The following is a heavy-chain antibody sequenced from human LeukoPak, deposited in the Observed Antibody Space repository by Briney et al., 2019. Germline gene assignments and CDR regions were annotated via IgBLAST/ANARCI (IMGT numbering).Heavy chain of an antibody. V-gene: IGHV1-24*01. CDR3: AKDLEMATIFDRWPGQH. CDR2: FDPEDGET. Sequence: AXVKVSCKVSGYTLTELSMHWVRQAPGKGREWMGGFDPEDGETIYAQKFQRRVTMTEDTSTHPAYMELSSLRSEDTAVYYCAKDLEMATIFDRWPGQHWGQGTLVTVSS. CDR1: GYTLTELS. D-gene: IGHD5-24*01. J-gene: IGHJ1*01.